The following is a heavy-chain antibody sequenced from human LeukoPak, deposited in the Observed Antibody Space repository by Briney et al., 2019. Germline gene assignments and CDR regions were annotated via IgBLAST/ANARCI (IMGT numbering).Heavy chain of an antibody. CDR3: ARVRAVAGPLDY. J-gene: IGHJ4*02. CDR1: GFTFSSYE. Sequence: QPGGSLRLSCAASGFTFSSYEMNWVRQAPGKGLEWVSYISSSGSTIYYADSVKGRFTISRDNAKNSLYLQMNRLRAEDTAVYYCARVRAVAGPLDYWGQGTLVTVSS. CDR2: ISSSGSTI. V-gene: IGHV3-48*03. D-gene: IGHD6-19*01.